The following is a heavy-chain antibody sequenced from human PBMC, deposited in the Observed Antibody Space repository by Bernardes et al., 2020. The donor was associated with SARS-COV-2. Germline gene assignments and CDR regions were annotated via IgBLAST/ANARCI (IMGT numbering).Heavy chain of an antibody. D-gene: IGHD2-8*01. V-gene: IGHV3-21*01. CDR1: GFTFSNYN. CDR2: IGSGSDFI. CDR3: AREMADPGHLDY. Sequence: GGSLRLSCAASGFTFSNYNMNWVRQAPGKGLEWVSFIGSGSDFIYYADSVKGRFTISRDNAKNSLYLQMNSLRAEDSAVYYCAREMADPGHLDYWGQGTLVTVAS. J-gene: IGHJ4*02.